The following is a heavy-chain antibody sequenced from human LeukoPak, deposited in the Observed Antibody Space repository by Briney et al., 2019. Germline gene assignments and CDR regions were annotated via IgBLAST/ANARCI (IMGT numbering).Heavy chain of an antibody. Sequence: ASVKLSCKASGGTFNSYAINWVRQAPGQGLEWMGRIIPMFDLANYAQRFQGRVTITADKSTNTAYMELSSLRSEDTAVYYCARERYGSGTYDFDYWGQGTLVTVSS. J-gene: IGHJ4*02. CDR3: ARERYGSGTYDFDY. V-gene: IGHV1-69*04. D-gene: IGHD3-10*01. CDR2: IIPMFDLA. CDR1: GGTFNSYA.